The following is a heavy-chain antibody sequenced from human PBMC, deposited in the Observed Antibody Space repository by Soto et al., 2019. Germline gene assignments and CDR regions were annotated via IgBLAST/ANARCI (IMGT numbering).Heavy chain of an antibody. CDR2: ISWDGGST. V-gene: IGHV3-43*01. CDR3: AKDGRFGGDCYIKGSCYYYGMDV. D-gene: IGHD2-21*02. Sequence: GGSLRLSCAASGFTFDDYTMHWVRQAPGKGLEWVSLISWDGGSTYYADSVKGRFTISRDNSKNSLYLQMNSLRTEDTALYYCAKDGRFGGDCYIKGSCYYYGMDVWGQGTTVTVSS. J-gene: IGHJ6*02. CDR1: GFTFDDYT.